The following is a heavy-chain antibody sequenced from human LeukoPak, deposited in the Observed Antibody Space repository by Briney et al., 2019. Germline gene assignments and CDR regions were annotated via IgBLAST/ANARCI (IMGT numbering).Heavy chain of an antibody. CDR1: GFTFSSYA. V-gene: IGHV3-23*01. Sequence: GGSLRLSCAASGFTFSSYAMTWVRQAPGKGLEWVSAISGSGGSTYYADSVKGRFAISRDNSKNTLYLRMNSLRAEDTAVYFCAKAPRVGYCSSTSCYYDYWGQGTLVTVSS. CDR3: AKAPRVGYCSSTSCYYDY. D-gene: IGHD2-2*01. CDR2: ISGSGGST. J-gene: IGHJ4*02.